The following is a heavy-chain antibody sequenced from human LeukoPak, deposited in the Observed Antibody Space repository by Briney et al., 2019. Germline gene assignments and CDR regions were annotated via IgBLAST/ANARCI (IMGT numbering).Heavy chain of an antibody. CDR3: ARDVGDIVVVPAVNWFDP. CDR1: GYTFTSYG. V-gene: IGHV1-18*01. D-gene: IGHD2-2*01. J-gene: IGHJ5*02. CDR2: ISAYNGNT. Sequence: ASVKVSCKASGYTFTSYGISWVRLAPGQGLEWMGWISAYNGNTNYAQKLQGRVTMTTDTSTSTAYMELRSLRSDDTAVYYCARDVGDIVVVPAVNWFDPWGQGTLVTVSS.